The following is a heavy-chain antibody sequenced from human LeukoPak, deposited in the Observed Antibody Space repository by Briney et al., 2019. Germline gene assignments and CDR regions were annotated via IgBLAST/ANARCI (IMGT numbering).Heavy chain of an antibody. Sequence: PGGPLRLSCAASGFTFSSYSMNWVRQAPGKGLEWVSSISSSSSYIYYADSVKGRFTISRDNAKNSLYLQMNSLRAEDTAVYYCARGAIAAAGPHFDYWGQGTLVTVSS. CDR3: ARGAIAAAGPHFDY. D-gene: IGHD6-13*01. V-gene: IGHV3-21*01. CDR2: ISSSSSYI. J-gene: IGHJ4*02. CDR1: GFTFSSYS.